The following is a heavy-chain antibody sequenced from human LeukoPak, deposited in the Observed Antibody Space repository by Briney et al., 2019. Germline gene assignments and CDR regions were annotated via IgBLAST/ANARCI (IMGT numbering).Heavy chain of an antibody. D-gene: IGHD7-27*01. CDR3: GRDLNWGAFDI. V-gene: IGHV3-23*01. J-gene: IGHJ3*02. CDR2: IRANGETT. Sequence: GGPLRLSCAASGFTFSTYSMNWVRQAPGKGLEWVSGIRANGETTYYADSVRGRFTISRDNSRSMVWLQMNSLTAEDTAMYYCGRDLNWGAFDIRGLGTLVTVSS. CDR1: GFTFSTYS.